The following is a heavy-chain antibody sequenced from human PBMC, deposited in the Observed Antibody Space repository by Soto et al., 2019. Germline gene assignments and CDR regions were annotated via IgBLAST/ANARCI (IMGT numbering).Heavy chain of an antibody. Sequence: GESLKISCKGSGYSFTSYWIGWARQMPGKGLEWMGIIYPGDSDTIYSPSFQGQVTISADKSINTAYLQWGSLKASDTAMYYCARRGDRVGYCGAASCYSFDYWGQGTLVTVSS. D-gene: IGHD2-15*01. CDR1: GYSFTSYW. CDR3: ARRGDRVGYCGAASCYSFDY. CDR2: IYPGDSDT. V-gene: IGHV5-51*01. J-gene: IGHJ4*02.